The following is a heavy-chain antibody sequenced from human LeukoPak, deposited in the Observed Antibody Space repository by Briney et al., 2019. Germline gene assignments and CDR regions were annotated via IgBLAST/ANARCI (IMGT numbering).Heavy chain of an antibody. CDR1: GDSISRYH. CDR3: ARRMAMKVAGGNWFDP. CDR2: IYYSGGT. Sequence: SETLSLTCTVSGDSISRYHWNWIRQPPGKGLEWIGYIYYSGGTNYNPSLQSRVTISLDTSKNQFSLRMSSVTAADTAVYYCARRMAMKVAGGNWFDPWGQGTLVTVSS. D-gene: IGHD6-19*01. V-gene: IGHV4-59*08. J-gene: IGHJ5*02.